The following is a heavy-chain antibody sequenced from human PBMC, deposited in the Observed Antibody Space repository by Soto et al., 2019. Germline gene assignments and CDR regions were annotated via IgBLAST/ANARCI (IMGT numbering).Heavy chain of an antibody. J-gene: IGHJ3*01. Sequence: SETLSLTCSICGGSISIVGYYWGWVRHRPGNGLEWIGDVYFNENTYYNPSLRSRLNISVGTSKSQFSLRLRSVTAADAAVYYCARPIPMPRGIDFWG. CDR3: ARPIPMPRGIDF. D-gene: IGHD2-2*01. CDR1: GGSISIVGYY. CDR2: VYFNENT. V-gene: IGHV4-31*03.